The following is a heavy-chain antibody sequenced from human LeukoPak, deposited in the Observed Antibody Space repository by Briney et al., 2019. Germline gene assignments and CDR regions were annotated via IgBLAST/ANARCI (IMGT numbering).Heavy chain of an antibody. CDR3: ARGQINYDSSGYYYGYFQH. J-gene: IGHJ1*01. V-gene: IGHV1-69*05. CDR1: GGTFSSYA. CDR2: IIPIFGTA. Sequence: SVKVSCNASGGTFSSYAISWVRQAPGQGLEWMGGIIPIFGTANYAQKFQGRVTITTDESTSTAYMELSSLKSEDTAVYYCARGQINYDSSGYYYGYFQHWGQGTLVTVSS. D-gene: IGHD3-22*01.